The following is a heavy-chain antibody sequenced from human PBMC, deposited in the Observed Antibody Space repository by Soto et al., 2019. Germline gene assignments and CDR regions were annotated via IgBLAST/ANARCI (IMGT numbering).Heavy chain of an antibody. Sequence: QVHLVQSGAEVKKPGASVKVSCKTSGYTFTNYAIHWVRQAPGERLEWMGWINAGTDSIMYSQKFQGRVTITRDTSASTAYMELSSLRSEDTAVYYCTRHRVVQAERRFDYWGQGTLVIVSS. CDR3: TRHRVVQAERRFDY. CDR2: INAGTDSI. D-gene: IGHD1-1*01. CDR1: GYTFTNYA. J-gene: IGHJ4*02. V-gene: IGHV1-3*01.